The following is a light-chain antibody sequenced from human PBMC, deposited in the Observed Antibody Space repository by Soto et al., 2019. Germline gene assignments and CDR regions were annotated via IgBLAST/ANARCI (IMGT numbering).Light chain of an antibody. V-gene: IGLV2-8*01. CDR1: SSDVGDYNY. CDR2: AVN. Sequence: QSALTQPPSASGSPGQSVTISCTGTSSDVGDYNYVPWYQQHPGKAPKLMIYAVNKRPSGVPDRFSGSKSGNTASLTVSGLQAEDEADYYCSSYAGKGVFGGGTKLTVL. J-gene: IGLJ2*01. CDR3: SSYAGKGV.